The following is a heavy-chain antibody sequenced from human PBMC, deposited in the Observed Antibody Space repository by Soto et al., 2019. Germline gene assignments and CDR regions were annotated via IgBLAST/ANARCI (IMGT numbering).Heavy chain of an antibody. D-gene: IGHD5-12*01. J-gene: IGHJ4*02. V-gene: IGHV4-38-2*01. Sequence: SETLSLTCAVSGYSISSGYYWGWIRQPPGKGLEWIGSIYHSGSTYYNPSLKSRVTISVDTSKNQFSLKLSSVTAADTAVYYCASAWRWLHTSPDWGQGTLVTVSS. CDR3: ASAWRWLHTSPD. CDR1: GYSISSGYY. CDR2: IYHSGST.